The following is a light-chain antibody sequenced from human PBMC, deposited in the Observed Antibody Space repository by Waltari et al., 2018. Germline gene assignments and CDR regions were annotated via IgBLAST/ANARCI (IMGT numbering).Light chain of an antibody. CDR1: QRISRF. J-gene: IGKJ1*01. CDR2: DAS. Sequence: EIMMTQSQAPLSLPQGGRPPFSCRARQRISRFLPWYQQIPGQAPRLLIYDASCRATGIPDRFIGSGYGTDFSLTFSKLEPDDIAVYDGQKYGSLPATFGQGTKVKIK. V-gene: IGKV3-20*01. CDR3: QKYGSLPAT.